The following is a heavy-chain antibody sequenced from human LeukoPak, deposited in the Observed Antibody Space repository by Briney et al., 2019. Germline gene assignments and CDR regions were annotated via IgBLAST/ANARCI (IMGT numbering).Heavy chain of an antibody. CDR2: IYPGDSDT. D-gene: IGHD1-26*01. CDR3: ARCPRLSGSYYQFDP. J-gene: IGHJ5*02. V-gene: IGHV5-51*01. Sequence: GESLKISCQGFGYTFISYWIGWVRQMPGKGLEWMGIIYPGDSDTRYSPSFQGQVTISADKSISTAYLQWSSLKASDTAMYYCARCPRLSGSYYQFDPWGQGTLVTVSS. CDR1: GYTFISYW.